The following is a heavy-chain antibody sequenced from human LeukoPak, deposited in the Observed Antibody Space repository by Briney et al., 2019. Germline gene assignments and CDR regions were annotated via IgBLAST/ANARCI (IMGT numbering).Heavy chain of an antibody. V-gene: IGHV3-30*04. D-gene: IGHD3-3*01. CDR1: GFTFSSYA. Sequence: GGSLRLSCAASGFTFSSYAMHWVRQAPGKGLEWVAVISYDGSNKYYADSVKGRFTISRDNSKNTLYLQMNNLRAEDTAVYYCARDCKQKVTYYDFWSGYSYGMDVWGQGTTVTVSS. CDR2: ISYDGSNK. CDR3: ARDCKQKVTYYDFWSGYSYGMDV. J-gene: IGHJ6*02.